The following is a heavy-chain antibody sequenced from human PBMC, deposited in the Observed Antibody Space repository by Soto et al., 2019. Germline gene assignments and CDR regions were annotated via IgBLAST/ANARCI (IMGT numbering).Heavy chain of an antibody. CDR3: ARLPPAAGDYYYYYMDV. CDR2: ISAYNGNT. Sequence: ASVKVSCKASGYTFTSYGISWVRQAPGQGLEWMGWISAYNGNTNYAQKLQGRVTMTTDTSTSTAYMELRSLRSDDTAVYYCARLPPAAGDYYYYYMDVWGKGTTVTVSS. V-gene: IGHV1-18*01. CDR1: GYTFTSYG. D-gene: IGHD2-2*01. J-gene: IGHJ6*03.